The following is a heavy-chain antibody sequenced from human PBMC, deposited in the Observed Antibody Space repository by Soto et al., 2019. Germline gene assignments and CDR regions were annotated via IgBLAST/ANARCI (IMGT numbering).Heavy chain of an antibody. J-gene: IGHJ6*02. V-gene: IGHV5-51*01. D-gene: IGHD3-22*01. CDR1: GYSFTSYW. CDR3: ARTYYYDSSGYYYYYYGMDV. Sequence: KISCKGSGYSFTSYWIGWVRQMPGKGLEWMGIIYPGDSDTRYSPSFQGQVTISADKSISTAYLQWSSLKASDTAMYYCARTYYYDSSGYYYYYYGMDVWGQGTTVTVSS. CDR2: IYPGDSDT.